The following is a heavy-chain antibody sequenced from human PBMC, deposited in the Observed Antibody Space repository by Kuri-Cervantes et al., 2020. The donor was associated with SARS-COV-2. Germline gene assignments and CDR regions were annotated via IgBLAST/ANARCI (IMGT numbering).Heavy chain of an antibody. CDR2: ISVYNDNT. D-gene: IGHD2-15*01. CDR3: ARVADDRSRYYYYMDV. CDR1: GYAFISYS. J-gene: IGHJ6*03. Sequence: ASVKVSCKASGYAFISYSISWMRQAPGQGLEWMGWISVYNDNTNYAQKLQGRVTMTTDTSTSTAYMELRSLRSDDTAVYYCARVADDRSRYYYYMDVWGKGTTVTVSS. V-gene: IGHV1-18*01.